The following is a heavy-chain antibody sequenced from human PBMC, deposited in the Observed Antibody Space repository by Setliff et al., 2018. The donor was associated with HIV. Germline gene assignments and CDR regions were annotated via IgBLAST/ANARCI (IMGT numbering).Heavy chain of an antibody. Sequence: SETLSLTCTVSGGSISSGSHFWGWIRQPAGKGLEWIGHISTSGTTKYNPSLKSRVTISVDTSKKHFSLRLTSVTAADTAVYFCARGGPARVALLYWFDPWGQGTLVTVSS. J-gene: IGHJ5*02. CDR2: ISTSGTT. CDR1: GGSISSGSHF. D-gene: IGHD2-21*01. V-gene: IGHV4-61*09. CDR3: ARGGPARVALLYWFDP.